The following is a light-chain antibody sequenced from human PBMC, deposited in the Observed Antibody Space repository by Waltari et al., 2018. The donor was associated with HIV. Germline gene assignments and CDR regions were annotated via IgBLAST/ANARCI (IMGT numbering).Light chain of an antibody. J-gene: IGLJ3*02. CDR1: NYNIGSNY. CDR3: AAWDDSLSGPV. Sequence: QSVLPQPPSASGTPAQLVTNSCSESNYNIGSNYRQWYQQNPGTAPKGLIYRTNQRSSGVPDRFSGSNSGTSAALAISGLRSEDEADDYCAAWDDSLSGPVFGGGTKLTVL. CDR2: RTN. V-gene: IGLV1-47*01.